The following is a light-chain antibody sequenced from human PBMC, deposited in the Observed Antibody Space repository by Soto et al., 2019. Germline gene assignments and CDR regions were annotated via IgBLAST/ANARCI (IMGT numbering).Light chain of an antibody. Sequence: EIVLTQSPGILSLSPGERATLHCRASQTISSSYLAWYQQKPGQAPRLLIYGASSRATGIPDRFSGSGSGTDFTLTISRLEPEDFAVYYCQQYGRSPPITFGQGTRLEI. CDR1: QTISSSY. CDR2: GAS. V-gene: IGKV3-20*01. CDR3: QQYGRSPPIT. J-gene: IGKJ5*01.